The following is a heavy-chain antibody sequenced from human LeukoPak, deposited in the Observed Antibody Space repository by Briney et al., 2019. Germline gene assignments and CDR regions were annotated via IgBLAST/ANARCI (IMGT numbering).Heavy chain of an antibody. V-gene: IGHV3-23*01. Sequence: AGSLRLSCAVSGITLSNYGMTWVRQAPGKGLEWVAGISDSGGSTNYADSVKGRFTISRDNAKNTLYLQMNSLRAEDTAVYFCAKRGVVIRVILVGFHKEAYYFDSWGQGVLVTVSS. CDR2: ISDSGGST. J-gene: IGHJ4*02. CDR1: GITLSNYG. D-gene: IGHD2-2*01. CDR3: AKRGVVIRVILVGFHKEAYYFDS.